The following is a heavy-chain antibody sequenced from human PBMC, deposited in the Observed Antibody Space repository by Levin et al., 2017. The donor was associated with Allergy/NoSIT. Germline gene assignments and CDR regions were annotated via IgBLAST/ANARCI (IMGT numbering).Heavy chain of an antibody. D-gene: IGHD3-9*01. CDR2: IYYSGST. CDR1: GGSISSSSYF. CDR3: ARGLTGPRRDAFDI. J-gene: IGHJ3*02. V-gene: IGHV4-39*07. Sequence: PSETLSLTCTVSGGSISSSSYFWGWVRQPPGKGLEWIGSIYYSGSTYYNPSLKSRVAISVDTSKNQFSLKLGSVTAADTAVYYCARGLTGPRRDAFDIWGQGTMVTVSS.